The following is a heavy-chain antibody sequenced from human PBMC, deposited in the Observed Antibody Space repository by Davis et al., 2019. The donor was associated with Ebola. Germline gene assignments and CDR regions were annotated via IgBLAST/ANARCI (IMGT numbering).Heavy chain of an antibody. CDR2: IYYSGST. V-gene: IGHV4-59*01. CDR3: ARVDYDFWSGYYGGSWFDP. CDR1: GGSISGYY. J-gene: IGHJ5*02. D-gene: IGHD3-3*01. Sequence: MPSETLSLTCTASGGSISGYYWSWIRQPPGKGLEWIGYIYYSGSTNYNPSLKSRVTISVDTSKNQFSLKLSSVTAADTAVYYCARVDYDFWSGYYGGSWFDPWGQGTLVTVSS.